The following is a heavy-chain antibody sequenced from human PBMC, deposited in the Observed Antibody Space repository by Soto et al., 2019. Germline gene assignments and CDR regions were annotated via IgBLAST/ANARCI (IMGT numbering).Heavy chain of an antibody. CDR3: ARYSCCSGYYAGRDDFDI. Sequence: SETRSRTCTLAGGSPSSYYWSWIRQPPGKGLEWNGYIYYRGSTNYNPSLKSRVTISVDTSKNQFSMKRSSVTAADTAVYSLARYSCCSGYYAGRDDFDIWGQGTMVTVSS. D-gene: IGHD3-3*01. J-gene: IGHJ3*02. V-gene: IGHV4-59*01. CDR2: IYYRGST. CDR1: GGSPSSYY.